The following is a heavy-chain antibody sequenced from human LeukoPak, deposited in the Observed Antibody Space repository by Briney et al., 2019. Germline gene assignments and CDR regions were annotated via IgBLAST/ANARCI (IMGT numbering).Heavy chain of an antibody. V-gene: IGHV3-21*01. CDR1: GFTFSSYS. CDR2: ISSSSSYI. CDR3: ARGMTTVTRPAFDY. D-gene: IGHD4-17*01. Sequence: GGSLRLSCAASGFTFSSYSMNWVRQAPGKGLEWVSSISSSSSYIYYADSVKGRFTISRDNAKNSLYLQMNSLRAEDTAVYYCARGMTTVTRPAFDYWGQGTLVTVSS. J-gene: IGHJ4*02.